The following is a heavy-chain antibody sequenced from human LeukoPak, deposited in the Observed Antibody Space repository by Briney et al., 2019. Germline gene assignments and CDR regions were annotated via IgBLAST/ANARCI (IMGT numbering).Heavy chain of an antibody. CDR2: MSSGGSYI. Sequence: GGSLRLSCAASGFTFSSYAMTWVRQAPGKGLEWVSSMSSGGSYIYYADSVRGRFSISRDNAKNSLYLQMNRLKAEDTAVYYCARVGTWELQRVFDYWGQGTPVTVSS. V-gene: IGHV3-21*01. CDR3: ARVGTWELQRVFDY. D-gene: IGHD1-26*01. CDR1: GFTFSSYA. J-gene: IGHJ4*02.